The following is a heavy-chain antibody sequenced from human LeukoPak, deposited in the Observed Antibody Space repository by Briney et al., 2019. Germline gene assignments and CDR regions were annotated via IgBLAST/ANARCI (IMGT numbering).Heavy chain of an antibody. Sequence: SETLPLTCTVSGGSISSYYWSWIRQPPGKGLEWIGYIYYSGSTNYNPSLKSRVTISVDTSKNQFSLKLSSVTAADTAVYYCARDANLDSSGYYATSVYDYWGQGTLVTVSS. J-gene: IGHJ4*02. CDR1: GGSISSYY. V-gene: IGHV4-59*01. D-gene: IGHD3-22*01. CDR2: IYYSGST. CDR3: ARDANLDSSGYYATSVYDY.